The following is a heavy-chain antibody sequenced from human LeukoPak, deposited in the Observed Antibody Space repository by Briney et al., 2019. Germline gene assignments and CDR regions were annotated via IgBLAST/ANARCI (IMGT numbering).Heavy chain of an antibody. Sequence: SETLSLTCTVSGGSISSSYSYWGWIRQPPGKGLEWIGEINHSGSTNYNPSLKSRVTISLDTSKNQFSLKLSSVTAADTAVYYCATENGFNDYWGQGTLVTVSS. CDR1: GGSISSSYSY. CDR3: ATENGFNDY. D-gene: IGHD2-8*01. J-gene: IGHJ4*02. CDR2: INHSGST. V-gene: IGHV4-39*07.